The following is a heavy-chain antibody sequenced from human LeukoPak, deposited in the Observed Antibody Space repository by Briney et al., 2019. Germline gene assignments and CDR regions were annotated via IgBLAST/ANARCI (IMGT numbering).Heavy chain of an antibody. J-gene: IGHJ4*02. CDR2: ISGSGGST. D-gene: IGHD5-18*01. V-gene: IGHV3-23*01. CDR3: AKDQARDTAMAAFDY. Sequence: PGGSLRLSCAASGFTFSSYAMSWVRQAPGKGLEWVSAISGSGGSTYYADSVKGRFTISRDNSKNTLYLQMNSLRAEDTAVYYCAKDQARDTAMAAFDYWGQGTLVTVSS. CDR1: GFTFSSYA.